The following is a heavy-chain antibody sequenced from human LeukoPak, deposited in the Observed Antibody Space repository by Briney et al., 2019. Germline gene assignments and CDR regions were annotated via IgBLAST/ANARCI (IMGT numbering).Heavy chain of an antibody. CDR3: ARESGFMMVGEINADNWFDP. CDR1: GFTFRNSA. V-gene: IGHV3-30*04. J-gene: IGHJ5*02. Sequence: GGSLRLSCAGAGFTFRNSAFHWVRQAPGKGLEWVAVISDDGSKRFYADSVKGRFTISRDNSKDTLYLRMKTLRPEDTAVYYCARESGFMMVGEINADNWFDPWGQGTPVTVSS. CDR2: ISDDGSKR. D-gene: IGHD3-22*01.